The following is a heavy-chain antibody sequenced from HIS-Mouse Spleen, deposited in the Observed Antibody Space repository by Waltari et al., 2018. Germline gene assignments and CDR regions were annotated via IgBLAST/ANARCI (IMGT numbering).Heavy chain of an antibody. V-gene: IGHV4-59*12. D-gene: IGHD1-26*01. J-gene: IGHJ4*02. CDR3: ARGLVAAGIFDY. Sequence: VQLQESGPGLVKPSEPLSLTCTGSGGSISSYYWSWIRQPPGKGLEWIGYIYYSGSTNYNPSLKSRITISVDTSKNQFSLKLSSVTAADTAVYYCARGLVAAGIFDYWGQGTLATVSS. CDR2: IYYSGST. CDR1: GGSISSYY.